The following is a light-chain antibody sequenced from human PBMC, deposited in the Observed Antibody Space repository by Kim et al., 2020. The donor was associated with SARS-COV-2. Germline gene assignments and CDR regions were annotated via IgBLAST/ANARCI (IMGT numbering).Light chain of an antibody. Sequence: TISCSATSSEIVAAKQVACYQQHPPHAPNHIIYEVHRGPSAGPDRFSGSTSGNTASPTVSWLRTEEEAVYYCSSFANSNNHWVFGGGTQLTVL. CDR2: EVH. J-gene: IGLJ3*02. CDR3: SSFANSNNHWV. CDR1: SSEIVAAKQ. V-gene: IGLV2-8*01.